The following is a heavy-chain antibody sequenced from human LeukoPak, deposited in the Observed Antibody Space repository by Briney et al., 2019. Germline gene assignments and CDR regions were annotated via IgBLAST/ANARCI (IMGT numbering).Heavy chain of an antibody. CDR3: ARSSYYYGSGSYLY. J-gene: IGHJ4*02. Sequence: SETLSLTCAVSGGSNSSSSWWSWVRQPPGKGLEWIGEIYHTGSTNYNPSLKSRVTISVDTSKNQFSLKLSSVTAADTAVYYCARSSYYYGSGSYLYWGQGTLVTVSS. CDR2: IYHTGST. D-gene: IGHD3-10*01. CDR1: GGSNSSSSW. V-gene: IGHV4-4*02.